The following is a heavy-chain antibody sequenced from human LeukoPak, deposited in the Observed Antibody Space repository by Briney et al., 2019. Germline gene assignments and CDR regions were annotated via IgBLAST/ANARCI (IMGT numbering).Heavy chain of an antibody. V-gene: IGHV4-61*02. J-gene: IGHJ5*02. CDR1: GGSISSGSYY. D-gene: IGHD3-22*01. CDR3: ARDSHYYDSSGYYRFDP. Sequence: SETLSLTCTVSGGSISSGSYYWSWIRQPAGKGLEWIGRIYTSGSTNYNPSLKRRVTISIDTSKNQFPLRLSSVTAADTAVYYCARDSHYYDSSGYYRFDPWGQGTLVTVSS. CDR2: IYTSGST.